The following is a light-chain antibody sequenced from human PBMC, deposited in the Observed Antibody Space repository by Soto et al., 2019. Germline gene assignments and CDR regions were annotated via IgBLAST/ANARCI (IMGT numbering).Light chain of an antibody. CDR2: KVS. V-gene: IGKV2-30*01. CDR3: QQSFTTTLT. CDR1: QGLVYSDGNTY. Sequence: DVVMTQSPLSLPVTLGQPASISCRSSQGLVYSDGNTYLNWFHQRPGQSPRRLIYKVSNRESGVPERLRGSGSGTDFNLNINSTQHEDFGTYFFQQSFTTTLTFSAGTKADIK. J-gene: IGKJ4*01.